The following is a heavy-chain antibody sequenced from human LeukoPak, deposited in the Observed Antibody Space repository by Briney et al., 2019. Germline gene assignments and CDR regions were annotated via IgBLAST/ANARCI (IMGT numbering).Heavy chain of an antibody. CDR1: GGSMSTYY. D-gene: IGHD3-22*01. Sequence: SETLSLTCTVSGGSMSTYYWSWIRQPPGKGLEWIGYIYYSGSTNYNPSLKNRVTILVDTSKNQFSLRLSSVTAADTAVYYCARGVKGYYDSSGYYLFNDYWGQGTLVTVSS. V-gene: IGHV4-59*01. CDR2: IYYSGST. CDR3: ARGVKGYYDSSGYYLFNDY. J-gene: IGHJ4*02.